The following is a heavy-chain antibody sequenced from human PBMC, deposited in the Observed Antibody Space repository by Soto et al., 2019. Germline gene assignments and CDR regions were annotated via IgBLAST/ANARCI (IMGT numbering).Heavy chain of an antibody. CDR2: IIPILGTA. Sequence: QVQLVQSGAEVKKPGSSVKVSCKASGGTFSSYAISWVRQAPGQGLEWMGGIIPILGTANYAQKFQGRVTITADESTSTAYMELSSLRSEDTAVYYCASYSIAYCGGDCYRAFDIWGQGTMVTVSS. D-gene: IGHD2-21*02. CDR3: ASYSIAYCGGDCYRAFDI. J-gene: IGHJ3*02. V-gene: IGHV1-69*01. CDR1: GGTFSSYA.